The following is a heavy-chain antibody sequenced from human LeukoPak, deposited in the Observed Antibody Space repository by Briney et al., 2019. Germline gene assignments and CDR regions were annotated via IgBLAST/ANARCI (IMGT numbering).Heavy chain of an antibody. CDR1: GFTFSSYA. J-gene: IGHJ4*02. V-gene: IGHV3-23*01. CDR3: VKEDHSGSYYYFDY. CDR2: ISTSGGST. Sequence: GGSLRLSCAASGFTFSSYAKSWVRQAPGKGLEWVSSISTSGGSTYYADSVKGRFTISRDNSKNTLYLQMNSLRAEDTAVYYCVKEDHSGSYYYFDYWGQGTLVTVSS. D-gene: IGHD1-26*01.